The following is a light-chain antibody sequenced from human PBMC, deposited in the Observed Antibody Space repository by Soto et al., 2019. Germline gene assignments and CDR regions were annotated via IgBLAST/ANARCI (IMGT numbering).Light chain of an antibody. J-gene: IGKJ2*01. V-gene: IGKV1-39*01. Sequence: IQMTQSPSSLSASVGDRVTITCRASQSINNKLNWYQQKPGKPPKVLIYAASSLQSGVPSRFSGSGSGTDFTLTITNLQPEDFATYYCQQSYSAIMYTFGQGTKLEIK. CDR1: QSINNK. CDR3: QQSYSAIMYT. CDR2: AAS.